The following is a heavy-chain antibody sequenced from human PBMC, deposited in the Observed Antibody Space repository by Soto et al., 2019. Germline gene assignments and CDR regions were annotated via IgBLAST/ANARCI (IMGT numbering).Heavy chain of an antibody. D-gene: IGHD3-22*01. Sequence: QVQLVPAGAEVKKPGASVKVSCKASGYTFTSYGISWVRQAPGQGLEWMGWIRAYSGNTNYAQKLQGRVTMTTDTSTSTAYMELRSLSSDDTAVYYCARGQATMIVVVGDYWGQGTLVTVSS. CDR1: GYTFTSYG. CDR2: IRAYSGNT. V-gene: IGHV1-18*01. J-gene: IGHJ4*02. CDR3: ARGQATMIVVVGDY.